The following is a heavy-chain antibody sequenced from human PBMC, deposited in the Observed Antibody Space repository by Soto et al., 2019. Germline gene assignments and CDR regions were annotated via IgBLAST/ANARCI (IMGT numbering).Heavy chain of an antibody. J-gene: IGHJ6*02. CDR1: GFTFSSYE. CDR2: IGTSGKTI. CDR3: ARDPAIYSGKFDYGLDV. D-gene: IGHD4-4*01. Sequence: GSLRLSCAVSGFTFSSYEMNWVRQAPGKGLEWVSYIGTSGKTIYYADSVRGRFTISRDNAKNSLYLQMNSLRAEDTAVYFCARDPAIYSGKFDYGLDVWGRGTTVTVSS. V-gene: IGHV3-48*03.